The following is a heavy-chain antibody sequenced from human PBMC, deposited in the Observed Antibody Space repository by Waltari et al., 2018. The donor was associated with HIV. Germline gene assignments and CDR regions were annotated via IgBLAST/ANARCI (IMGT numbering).Heavy chain of an antibody. CDR2: IYNGGST. Sequence: EVQLVESGGGLIQPGGSLRLSCVASGFTASAAYMSWVRQAPVKGLGWVSVIYNGGSTSYADSVKGRFTISRDNSKNTLYLQMNSLRVEDTAVYHCARGLFSGLDIWGRGTIVTVSS. CDR3: ARGLFSGLDI. V-gene: IGHV3-53*01. J-gene: IGHJ3*02. D-gene: IGHD3-16*01. CDR1: GFTASAAY.